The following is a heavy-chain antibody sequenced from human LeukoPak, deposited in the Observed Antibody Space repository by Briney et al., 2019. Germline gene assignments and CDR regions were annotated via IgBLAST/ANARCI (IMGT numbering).Heavy chain of an antibody. Sequence: SETLSLTCTVSGGSISSGGYYWSWIRQHPGKGLEWIGYIYYSGSTYYNPSHKSRVTISVDTSKNQFSLKLSSVTAADTAVYYCARVVLGYCSGGSCFGRWFDPWGQGTLVTVSS. D-gene: IGHD2-15*01. V-gene: IGHV4-31*03. CDR3: ARVVLGYCSGGSCFGRWFDP. CDR2: IYYSGST. CDR1: GGSISSGGYY. J-gene: IGHJ5*02.